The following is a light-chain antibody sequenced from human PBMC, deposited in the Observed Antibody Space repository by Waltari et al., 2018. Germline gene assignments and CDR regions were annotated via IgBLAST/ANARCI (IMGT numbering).Light chain of an antibody. V-gene: IGKV2-30*02. J-gene: IGKJ2*01. CDR1: QSLVHSDGNTH. Sequence: DDVMTQSPLSLPVSLGQSASISCKSSQSLVHSDGNTHLNWFQQRPGQSPRRLFYKVADRESGVPDRFSGRGSGADFTLKITRVEAEDVGVYYCMQGTHWPYTFGQGTKLDIK. CDR3: MQGTHWPYT. CDR2: KVA.